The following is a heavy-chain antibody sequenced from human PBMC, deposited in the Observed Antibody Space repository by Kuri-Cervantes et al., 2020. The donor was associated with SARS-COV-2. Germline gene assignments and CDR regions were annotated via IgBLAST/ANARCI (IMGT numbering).Heavy chain of an antibody. CDR3: ARARGVIVVDPRRWLGP. Sequence: SVKVSCRASGGTFSSYAISWVRQAPGQGLEWMGRIIPILGIANYAQKFQGRVTITADKSTSTAYMELSSLRSEDTAVYYCARARGVIVVDPRRWLGPWGQGTLVTVSS. CDR2: IIPILGIA. D-gene: IGHD3-10*01. CDR1: GGTFSSYA. V-gene: IGHV1-69*04. J-gene: IGHJ5*02.